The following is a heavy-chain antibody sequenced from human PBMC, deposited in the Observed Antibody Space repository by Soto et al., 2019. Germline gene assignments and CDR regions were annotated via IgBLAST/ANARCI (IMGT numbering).Heavy chain of an antibody. J-gene: IGHJ4*02. D-gene: IGHD3-22*01. CDR3: ARVVDYYDSSGLPYYFDY. V-gene: IGHV4-59*01. CDR1: GGSISSYY. CDR2: IYYSGST. Sequence: SETLSLTCTVSGGSISSYYWSWIRQPPGKGLEWIGYIYYSGSTNYNPSLKSRVTISVDTSKNQFSLRLSSVTAADTAVYYCARVVDYYDSSGLPYYFDYWGQGTLVTVSS.